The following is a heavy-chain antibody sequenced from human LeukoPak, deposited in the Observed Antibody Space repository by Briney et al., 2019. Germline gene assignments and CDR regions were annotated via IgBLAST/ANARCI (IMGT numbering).Heavy chain of an antibody. D-gene: IGHD6-13*01. CDR1: GGTFSSYA. J-gene: IGHJ4*02. V-gene: IGHV1-69*05. CDR2: IIPIFGTA. CDR3: ARSPSGIYSSS. Sequence: SVKVSCKASGGTFSSYAISWVRQAPGQGLEWMGGIIPIFGTANYAQKFQGRVTITTDESTSTAYMELRSLRSDDTAVYYCARSPSGIYSSSWGQGTLVTVSS.